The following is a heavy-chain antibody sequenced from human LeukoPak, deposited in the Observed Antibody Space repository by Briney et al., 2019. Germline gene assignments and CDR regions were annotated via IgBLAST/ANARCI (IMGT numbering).Heavy chain of an antibody. D-gene: IGHD3-3*01. J-gene: IGHJ3*02. Sequence: GGSLRLSCAASGFTVSSNYMSWVRQAPGKGLEWVSAISGSGGSTYYADSVKGRFTISRDNSKNALYLQMNSLRAEDTAVYYCARDLSIFGVRNAFDIWGQGTMVTVSS. V-gene: IGHV3-23*01. CDR1: GFTVSSNY. CDR3: ARDLSIFGVRNAFDI. CDR2: ISGSGGST.